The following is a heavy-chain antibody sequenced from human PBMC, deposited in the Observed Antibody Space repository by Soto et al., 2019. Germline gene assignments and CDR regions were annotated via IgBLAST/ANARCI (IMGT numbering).Heavy chain of an antibody. CDR3: ARDLKGAVATMALVDP. CDR2: IKKDGSAK. D-gene: IGHD5-12*01. V-gene: IGHV3-7*01. J-gene: IGHJ5*02. CDR1: GFTIASYL. Sequence: GGSLRLSCAASGFTIASYLMNWVRQAPGKGLEWVANIKKDGSAKNYVDSVRGRFTISRDNAKNTLYLEMNSLRAEDTAVYYCARDLKGAVATMALVDPWGQGTLVTVSS.